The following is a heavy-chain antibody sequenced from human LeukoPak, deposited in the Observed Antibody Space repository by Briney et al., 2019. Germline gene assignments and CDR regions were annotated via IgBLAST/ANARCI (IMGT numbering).Heavy chain of an antibody. J-gene: IGHJ3*02. CDR3: ARVGSWDAFDI. Sequence: PGGSLRLSCAASGFTFSSYAMHWVRQAPGKGLEYVSAISSNGSNTYYADSVRGRFTISRDNSKNTLYLQLGSLRAEDMAVYYCARVGSWDAFDIWGQGTMVTVSS. CDR2: ISSNGSNT. CDR1: GFTFSSYA. D-gene: IGHD1-26*01. V-gene: IGHV3-64*02.